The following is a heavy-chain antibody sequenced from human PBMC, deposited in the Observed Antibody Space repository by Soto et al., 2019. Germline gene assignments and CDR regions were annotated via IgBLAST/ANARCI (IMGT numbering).Heavy chain of an antibody. D-gene: IGHD6-6*01. CDR1: GYSFTSYW. V-gene: IGHV5-10-1*01. CDR2: IDPSDSYT. CDR3: ARQVEYSSSSADY. J-gene: IGHJ4*02. Sequence: GESLKISCKGSGYSFTSYWISWVRQMPGKGLEWMGRIDPSDSYTNYSPSFQGHVTISADKSISTAYLQWSSLKASDTAMYYCARQVEYSSSSADYWGQGTLVTVSS.